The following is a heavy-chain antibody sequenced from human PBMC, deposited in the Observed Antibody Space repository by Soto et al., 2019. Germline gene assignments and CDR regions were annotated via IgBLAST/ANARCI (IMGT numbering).Heavy chain of an antibody. CDR2: ISSSGYSA. J-gene: IGHJ4*02. CDR3: AKGSVVVAAKFDS. CDR1: GFTYNNYA. D-gene: IGHD2-21*02. V-gene: IGHV3-23*01. Sequence: EVQLLESGGALVQPGVSLSLSCAASGFTYNNYAMGWVRQAPGKGLEWVSAISSSGYSAYYAESVKGWFTISRDYSRNTMFLQMNKLSAEDTAVYYCAKGSVVVAAKFDSWGQGTQVTVSS.